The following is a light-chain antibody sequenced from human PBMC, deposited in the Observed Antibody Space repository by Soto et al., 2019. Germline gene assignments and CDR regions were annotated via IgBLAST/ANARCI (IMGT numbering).Light chain of an antibody. CDR2: WAS. V-gene: IGKV4-1*01. Sequence: IEMTQSPDSLAVSLGERDTISCWSSQTLLYSSNNKNYLAWYQQKPGQPPKLLISWASTRESGVPDRFSGSGSGTDFTLTISSLQAEDVAVYYCQQYYSTLCTFGQGTKVEIK. J-gene: IGKJ2*02. CDR3: QQYYSTLCT. CDR1: QTLLYSSNNKNY.